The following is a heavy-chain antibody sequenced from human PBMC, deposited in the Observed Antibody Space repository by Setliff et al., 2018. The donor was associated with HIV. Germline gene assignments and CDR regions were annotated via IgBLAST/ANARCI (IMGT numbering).Heavy chain of an antibody. CDR3: AKGFRPVDTALVSGPTY. D-gene: IGHD5-18*01. CDR1: GFTFSSYA. Sequence: GGSLRLSCAASGFTFSSYAMSWVRQTPEKGLEWVSIITSGGSTYYADAAKGRFIISRDNSQNPLYLQMNSLRAGDTAIYYCAKGFRPVDTALVSGPTYWGQGIRVTVSS. V-gene: IGHV3-23*01. CDR2: ITSGGST. J-gene: IGHJ4*02.